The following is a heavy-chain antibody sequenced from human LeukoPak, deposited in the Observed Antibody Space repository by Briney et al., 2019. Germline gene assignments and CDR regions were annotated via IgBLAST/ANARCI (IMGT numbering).Heavy chain of an antibody. CDR2: ISSSSSYI. V-gene: IGHV3-21*01. D-gene: IGHD6-13*01. CDR3: ARESSSSPDDAFDI. Sequence: PGGSLRLSCAASGFTLSSYSMNWVRQAPGKGLEWVSSISSSSSYIYYADSVKGRFTISRDNAKNSLYLQMNSLRAEDTAVYYCARESSSSPDDAFDIWGQGTMVTVSS. J-gene: IGHJ3*02. CDR1: GFTLSSYS.